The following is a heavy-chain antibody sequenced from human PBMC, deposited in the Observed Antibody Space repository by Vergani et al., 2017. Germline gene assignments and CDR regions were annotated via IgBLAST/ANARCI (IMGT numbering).Heavy chain of an antibody. D-gene: IGHD4-23*01. V-gene: IGHV3-30*18. CDR2: ISYDGSNK. CDR3: AKDYVAYGGNSGEGGKFDY. CDR1: GFTFSSYG. Sequence: QVQLVESGGGVVQPGRSLRLSCAASGFTFSSYGMHWVRQAPGKGLEWVAVISYDGSNKYYADSVKGRFTISRDNSKNTLYLQMNSLRAEDTAVYYCAKDYVAYGGNSGEGGKFDYRGQGTLVTVSS. J-gene: IGHJ4*02.